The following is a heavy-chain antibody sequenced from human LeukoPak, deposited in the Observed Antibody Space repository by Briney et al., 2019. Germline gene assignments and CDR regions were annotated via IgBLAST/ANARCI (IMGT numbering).Heavy chain of an antibody. CDR1: GFTFSSYG. D-gene: IGHD2-2*01. Sequence: GGSLRLSCAASGFTFSSYGMHWVRHAPVKGLVCVAFVQYDGSNIHYSDSVKGRFTISRDNSKNTLYLQMNSLRVEYTAVYYCATHCSGTSCHRDYWGQGTLVTVSS. J-gene: IGHJ4*02. V-gene: IGHV3-30*02. CDR2: VQYDGSNI. CDR3: ATHCSGTSCHRDY.